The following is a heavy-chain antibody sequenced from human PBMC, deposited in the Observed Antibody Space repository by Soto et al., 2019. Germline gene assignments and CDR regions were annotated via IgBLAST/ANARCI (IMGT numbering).Heavy chain of an antibody. V-gene: IGHV1-46*01. J-gene: IGHJ4*02. CDR2: ISPGPNSA. CDR3: AGTSSRVSSVVAAY. D-gene: IGHD2-15*01. CDR1: NDSLSSHF. Sequence: ASVKVSCQASNDSLSSHFIHWVRQDPGEGREWMGIISPGPNSASYSKESQWSLTLTSDMPSRTVYMQLSNLRSDDTAVYYCAGTSSRVSSVVAAYWGQGTLVTVSS.